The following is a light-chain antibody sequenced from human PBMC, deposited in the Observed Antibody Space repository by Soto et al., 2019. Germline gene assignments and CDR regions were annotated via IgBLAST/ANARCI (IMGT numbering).Light chain of an antibody. J-gene: IGLJ2*01. CDR1: SSDIGGYNF. CDR3: SSHTSSNTLV. Sequence: QSALTQPASVSGSPGQSITISCTGTSSDIGGYNFVSWYQQRPGKAPKLLIYDISNRPSGFSNRFSGSKSGNTASLAISGLQAEDEADYYCSSHTSSNTLVFGGGTKLTVL. V-gene: IGLV2-14*01. CDR2: DIS.